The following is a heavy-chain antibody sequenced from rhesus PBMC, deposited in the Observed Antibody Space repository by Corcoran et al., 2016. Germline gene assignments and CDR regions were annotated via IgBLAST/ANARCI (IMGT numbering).Heavy chain of an antibody. CDR1: GFSFSSFG. J-gene: IGHJ6*01. CDR2: IRNGGGST. Sequence: EVQLVESGGGLVQPGGSLRLSCAASGFSFSSFGMSWVRQAPGKGLEWVSYIRNGGGSTYYADSVRGRFTISRDNSKNTLSLQMNSLRAEDTAVYYCAFELRGYSGYRYYYGLDSWGQGVVVTVSS. D-gene: IGHD5-42*01. CDR3: AFELRGYSGYRYYYGLDS. V-gene: IGHV3S5*01.